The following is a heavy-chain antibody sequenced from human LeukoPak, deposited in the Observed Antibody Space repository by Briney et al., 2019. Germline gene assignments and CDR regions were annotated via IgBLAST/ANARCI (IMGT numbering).Heavy chain of an antibody. Sequence: SETLSLTCTVPGGSISSYYWSWIRQPPGKGLEWIGYIYYSGSTNYNPSLKSRVTISVDTSKNQFSLKLSSVTAADTAVYYCARRGYSYGYFDYWGQGTLVTVSS. CDR2: IYYSGST. D-gene: IGHD5-18*01. CDR1: GGSISSYY. J-gene: IGHJ4*02. CDR3: ARRGYSYGYFDY. V-gene: IGHV4-59*08.